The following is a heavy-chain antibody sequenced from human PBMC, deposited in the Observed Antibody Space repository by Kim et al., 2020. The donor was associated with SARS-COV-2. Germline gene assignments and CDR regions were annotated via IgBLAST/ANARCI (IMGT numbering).Heavy chain of an antibody. Sequence: SQKFQGSVTSTRDTSASTAYMELSSLRSEDTAVYYCARGTITMVRGDLDYWGQGTLVTVSS. CDR3: ARGTITMVRGDLDY. V-gene: IGHV1-3*01. D-gene: IGHD3-10*01. J-gene: IGHJ4*02.